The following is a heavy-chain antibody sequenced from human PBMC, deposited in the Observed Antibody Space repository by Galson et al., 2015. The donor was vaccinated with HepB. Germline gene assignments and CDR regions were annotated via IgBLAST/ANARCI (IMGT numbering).Heavy chain of an antibody. CDR1: GYTFNAYG. V-gene: IGHV1-18*04. CDR3: ARDRRMVRGIVIQPFYYFDF. J-gene: IGHJ4*02. Sequence: SVKVSCKASGYTFNAYGFSWVRQTPGQGLEWMGWINTHNGNTKYAEKFQGRVTMTTDISTRSAYMELSSLIFDDTAVYYCARDRRMVRGIVIQPFYYFDFWGQGTLVTVSS. D-gene: IGHD3-10*01. CDR2: INTHNGNT.